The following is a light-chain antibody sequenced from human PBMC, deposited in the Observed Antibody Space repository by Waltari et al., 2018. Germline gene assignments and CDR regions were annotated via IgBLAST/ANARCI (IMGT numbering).Light chain of an antibody. V-gene: IGKV4-1*01. CDR3: QQYFTSPSLT. Sequence: DIVMTQSPDTLTVSLGERATINCKTSQSVLYTSNNKNYLGWYQQKPGQPPKLLIYWASTRDSGVPDRFIGSGSGTDFTLTINSLQAEAVAVYYCQQYFTSPSLTFGGGTKVEI. J-gene: IGKJ4*01. CDR1: QSVLYTSNNKNY. CDR2: WAS.